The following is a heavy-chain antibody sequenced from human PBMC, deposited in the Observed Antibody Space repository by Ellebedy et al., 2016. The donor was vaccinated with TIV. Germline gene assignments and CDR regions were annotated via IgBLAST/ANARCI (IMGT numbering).Heavy chain of an antibody. J-gene: IGHJ3*02. Sequence: ASVKVSCXASGYTFTSYGISWVRQAPGQGLEWMGWISAYNGNTNYAQKLQGRVTMTTDTSTSTAYMELRSLRSDDTAVYYCARYYDILTGYYHADAFDIWGQGTMVTVSS. V-gene: IGHV1-18*01. D-gene: IGHD3-9*01. CDR2: ISAYNGNT. CDR1: GYTFTSYG. CDR3: ARYYDILTGYYHADAFDI.